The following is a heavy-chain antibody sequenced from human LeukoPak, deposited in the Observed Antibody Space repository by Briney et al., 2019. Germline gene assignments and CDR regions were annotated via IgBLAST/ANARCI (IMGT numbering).Heavy chain of an antibody. CDR2: ISGGGGST. CDR3: AKGGNYDYVWGSYRYDY. D-gene: IGHD3-16*02. CDR1: GYPFSDHY. J-gene: IGHJ4*02. Sequence: GGSLRLSCAVSGYPFSDHYIDWVRQAPGKGLEWVSAISGGGGSTYYADSVKGRFTISRDKSKNTLYLQMNSLRAEDTAVYYCAKGGNYDYVWGSYRYDYWGQGTLVTVSS. V-gene: IGHV3-23*01.